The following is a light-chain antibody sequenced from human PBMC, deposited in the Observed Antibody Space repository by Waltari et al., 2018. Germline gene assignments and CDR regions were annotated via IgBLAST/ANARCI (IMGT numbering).Light chain of an antibody. CDR2: KVS. J-gene: IGKJ4*01. CDR1: QSIVHSDGNTY. CDR3: LQHTHWPHT. Sequence: DGVMTQSPLPLPVTLGQPASIPCRSSQSIVHSDGNTYLHWFKQRPCQSPRRLIYKVSNRGSGVPDRFSGSGSGTDFTLKISRGEAEDVGIYYCLQHTHWPHTFGGGTKVEIK. V-gene: IGKV2-30*02.